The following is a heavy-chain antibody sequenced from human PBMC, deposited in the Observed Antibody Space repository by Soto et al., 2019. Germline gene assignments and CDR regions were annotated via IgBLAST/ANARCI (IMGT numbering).Heavy chain of an antibody. J-gene: IGHJ4*02. CDR1: GYTFTSYD. Sequence: QVQLVQSGAEVRTPGASVKVSCKASGYTFTSYDINWGRQATGQGPEWMGWMNPDSGNTGYVQKRQGRVTISRNTHISTDYMEVSSLRAKDTAVYYCARSVGGSNVNFDYWGQGPLVAVSS. CDR3: ARSVGGSNVNFDY. CDR2: MNPDSGNT. V-gene: IGHV1-8*01. D-gene: IGHD1-26*01.